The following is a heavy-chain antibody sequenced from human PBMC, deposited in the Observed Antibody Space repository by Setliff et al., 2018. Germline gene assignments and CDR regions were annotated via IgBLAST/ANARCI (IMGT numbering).Heavy chain of an antibody. CDR2: IYNSGIT. CDR3: ARSFSRREKFLLDY. J-gene: IGHJ4*02. Sequence: SETLSLTCSVSGGSISSGDYYWHWSRQPPGKGLEWIGYIYNSGITYYTPSLKSRVTISVDTSKNQFSLKLTSVTAADTAVYYCARSFSRREKFLLDYWGQGALVTVSS. V-gene: IGHV4-30-4*08. CDR1: GGSISSGDYY.